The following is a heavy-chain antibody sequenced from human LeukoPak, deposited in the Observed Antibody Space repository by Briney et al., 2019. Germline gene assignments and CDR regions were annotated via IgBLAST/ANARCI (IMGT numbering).Heavy chain of an antibody. Sequence: GASVKVSCKASGYTFTMYYIHWVRQAPGQGLEWMGMINPNDGATTYTQRFQGRVTMTRDMSTTTVYMDRPSLKSEDTAVDFCVREQRGGLSGSLGGLFASYHTYYYMDVWGRGTTVTVSS. CDR1: GYTFTMYY. J-gene: IGHJ6*03. CDR3: VREQRGGLSGSLGGLFASYHTYYYMDV. D-gene: IGHD3-16*01. CDR2: INPNDGAT. V-gene: IGHV1-46*01.